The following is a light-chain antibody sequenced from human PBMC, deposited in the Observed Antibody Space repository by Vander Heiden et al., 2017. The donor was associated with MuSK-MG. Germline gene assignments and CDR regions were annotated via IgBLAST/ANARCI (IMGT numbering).Light chain of an antibody. V-gene: IGKV1-39*01. CDR1: QGISSY. Sequence: DIRMTQSPSSLSASVGDRVTITCRASQGISSYLNWYQQKPGTAPKLLIYATASLQSGVPSRFSGTRSGTGFTLTISSLQPEDFATYYCQQSYSVPFTFGPGTKVDIK. CDR3: QQSYSVPFT. J-gene: IGKJ3*01. CDR2: ATA.